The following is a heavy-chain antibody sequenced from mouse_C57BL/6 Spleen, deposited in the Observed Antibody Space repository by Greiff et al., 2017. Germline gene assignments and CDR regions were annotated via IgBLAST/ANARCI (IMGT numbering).Heavy chain of an antibody. CDR3: ARSPRAYYSKGY. V-gene: IGHV1-55*01. J-gene: IGHJ2*01. Sequence: QVQLKQPGAELVKPGASVKMSCKASGYTFTSYWITWVKQRPGQGLEWIGDIYPGSGSTNYNEKFKSKATLTVDTSSSTAYMQLSSLTSEDSAVYYCARSPRAYYSKGYWGQGTTLTVSS. D-gene: IGHD2-5*01. CDR1: GYTFTSYW. CDR2: IYPGSGST.